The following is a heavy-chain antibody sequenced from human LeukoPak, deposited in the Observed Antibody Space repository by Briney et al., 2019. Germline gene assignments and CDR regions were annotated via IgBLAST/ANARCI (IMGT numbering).Heavy chain of an antibody. D-gene: IGHD5-12*01. CDR1: DYSISSGYY. V-gene: IGHV4-38-2*02. CDR3: ARDCEYSGPGYYYYYYMDV. CDR2: IYHSGST. Sequence: ASETLSLTCSVSDYSISSGYYWGWIRQPPGKGLEWIGSIYHSGSTYYNPSLKSRVTMSVDTSKNQFSLKLSSVTAADTAVYYCARDCEYSGPGYYYYYYMDVWGKGTTVTISS. J-gene: IGHJ6*03.